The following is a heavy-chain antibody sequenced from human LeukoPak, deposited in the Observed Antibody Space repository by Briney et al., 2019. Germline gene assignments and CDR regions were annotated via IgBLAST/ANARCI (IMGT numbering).Heavy chain of an antibody. CDR1: GFTFSSYA. CDR3: ASSGWSLPLYYYYGMDV. CDR2: ISYDGSNK. J-gene: IGHJ6*02. Sequence: PGRSLRLPCAASGFTFSSYAMHWVRQAPGKGLEWVAVISYDGSNKYYADSVKGRFTISRDNSKNTLYLQMNSLRAEDTAVYYCASSGWSLPLYYYYGMDVWGQGTTVTVSS. V-gene: IGHV3-30-3*01. D-gene: IGHD6-19*01.